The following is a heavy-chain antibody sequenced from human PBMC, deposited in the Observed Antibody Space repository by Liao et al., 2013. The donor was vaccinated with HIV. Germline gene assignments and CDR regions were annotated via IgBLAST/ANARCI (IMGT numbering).Heavy chain of an antibody. J-gene: IGHJ6*03. CDR3: ARGRAAAGSSYYYYYMDV. Sequence: QVQLQESGPGLVKPSETLSLTCTVSDGSITSYYWSWIRQPPGKGLEWIGYIYYSGSTNYNPSLKSRVTISVDTSKNQFSLKLSSVTAADTAVYYCARGRAAAGSSYYYYYMDVWGKGTTVTVSS. CDR2: IYYSGST. D-gene: IGHD6-13*01. V-gene: IGHV4-59*01. CDR1: DGSITSYY.